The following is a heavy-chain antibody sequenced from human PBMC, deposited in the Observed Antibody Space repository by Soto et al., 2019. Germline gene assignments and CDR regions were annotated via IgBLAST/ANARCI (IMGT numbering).Heavy chain of an antibody. V-gene: IGHV4-59*02. Sequence: PSETLSLTCFVSGGSVTSHRWSWIRQFPGRGLEWIAYTSYTGNTNYNPSLQSRVTISLDTSKNQLSLKLRSVTAADTAVYYCARDPGHSGWYGGWFDPWGQGTLVTVSS. CDR2: TSYTGNT. D-gene: IGHD6-19*01. J-gene: IGHJ5*02. CDR1: GGSVTSHR. CDR3: ARDPGHSGWYGGWFDP.